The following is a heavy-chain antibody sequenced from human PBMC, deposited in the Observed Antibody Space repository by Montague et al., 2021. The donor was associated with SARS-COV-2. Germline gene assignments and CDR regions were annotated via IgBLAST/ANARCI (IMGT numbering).Heavy chain of an antibody. CDR1: GFTFSNYA. CDR3: AKDPHYDFWSGYYFDY. D-gene: IGHD3-3*01. Sequence: SLRLSCAASGFTFSNYAMSWVRQAPGKGLELVSVIYSGGSSTYYADSVKGRFTISRDNSKNTLYLQMNSLRAEDTSVYYCAKDPHYDFWSGYYFDYWGQGTLVTVSS. J-gene: IGHJ4*02. CDR2: IYSGGSST. V-gene: IGHV3-23*03.